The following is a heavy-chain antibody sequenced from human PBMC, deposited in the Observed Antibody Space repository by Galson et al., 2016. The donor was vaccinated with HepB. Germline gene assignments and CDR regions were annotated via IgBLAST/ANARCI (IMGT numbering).Heavy chain of an antibody. J-gene: IGHJ4*02. D-gene: IGHD3-10*01. Sequence: SLRLSCAASGFTFSNAWMSWVRQAPGKGLEWVGRIKSKTDGGTTDYAAPVKGRFTISRDDSKNTLFLQMNSLKTEDTAVYYFTTLLWFGELPKYWGQGTLVTVSS. V-gene: IGHV3-15*01. CDR3: TTLLWFGELPKY. CDR1: GFTFSNAW. CDR2: IKSKTDGGTT.